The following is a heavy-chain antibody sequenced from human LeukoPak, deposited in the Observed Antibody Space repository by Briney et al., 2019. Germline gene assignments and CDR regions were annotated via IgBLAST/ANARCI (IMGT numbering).Heavy chain of an antibody. CDR3: ARHQYSGYDTNVGY. CDR2: IYSTGSA. D-gene: IGHD5-12*01. V-gene: IGHV4-59*08. J-gene: IGHJ4*02. CDR1: GGSITSYY. Sequence: SETLSLTCNVSGGSITSYYGSWIRQPPGKGLEWIGYIYSTGSATYNPSLKSRVSISVDTSKNQFSLKMSSVTAADTAVCYCARHQYSGYDTNVGYRGQGTLVTVSS.